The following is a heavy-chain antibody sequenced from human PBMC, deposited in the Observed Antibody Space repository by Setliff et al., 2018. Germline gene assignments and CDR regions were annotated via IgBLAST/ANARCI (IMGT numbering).Heavy chain of an antibody. J-gene: IGHJ6*02. CDR1: GGSISSSSYY. Sequence: SETLSLTCTVSGGSISSSSYYWGWIRQPPGKGLEWIGSIYYSGSTYYNPSLKSRVTISVDTSKNQFFLKLSSVTAADTAVYYCARAFTYYNFWSGYGYGMDVWGQGTTVTVSS. CDR2: IYYSGST. CDR3: ARAFTYYNFWSGYGYGMDV. V-gene: IGHV4-39*07. D-gene: IGHD3-3*01.